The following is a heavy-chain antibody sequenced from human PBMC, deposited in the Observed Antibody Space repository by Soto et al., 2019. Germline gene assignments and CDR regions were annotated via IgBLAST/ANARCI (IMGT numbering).Heavy chain of an antibody. CDR2: INQDGSDK. CDR3: ATSMRHTLDP. D-gene: IGHD2-21*01. V-gene: IGHV3-7*01. J-gene: IGHJ5*02. Sequence: EVQVVESGGGLVQRGGSLRLSCTASGFTFGIHWMTWVRQVPGKGLEWVANINQDGSDKYYVDSVKGRFIISRDNAKDSVYLQMNSLRVEDTAVYYCATSMRHTLDPWGQGTLVTVS. CDR1: GFTFGIHW.